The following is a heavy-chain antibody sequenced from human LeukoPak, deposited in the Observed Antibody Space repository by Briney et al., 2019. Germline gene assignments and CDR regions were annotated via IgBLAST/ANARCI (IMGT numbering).Heavy chain of an antibody. CDR3: ARDQREHYDYVWGSYRHNWFDP. CDR1: GGSISSCY. V-gene: IGHV4-59*01. J-gene: IGHJ5*02. Sequence: PSETLSLTCTVSGGSISSCYWSWIRQPPGKGLEWIGYIYYSGSTNYNPSLKSRVTISVDTSKNQFSLKLSSVTAADTAVYYCARDQREHYDYVWGSYRHNWFDPWGQGTLVTVSS. D-gene: IGHD3-16*02. CDR2: IYYSGST.